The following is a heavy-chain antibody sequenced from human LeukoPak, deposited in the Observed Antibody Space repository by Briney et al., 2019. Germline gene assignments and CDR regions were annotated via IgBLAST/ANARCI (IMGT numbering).Heavy chain of an antibody. Sequence: PSETLSLTCTVSGGSISSYYWSWIRQPPGKGLEWIGYIYYSGSTNYNPSLKSRVTISVDTSKNQFSLKLSSVTAADTAVYYCARVASSSWYVYWGQGTLVTVSS. CDR1: GGSISSYY. J-gene: IGHJ4*02. CDR3: ARVASSSWYVY. CDR2: IYYSGST. D-gene: IGHD6-13*01. V-gene: IGHV4-59*01.